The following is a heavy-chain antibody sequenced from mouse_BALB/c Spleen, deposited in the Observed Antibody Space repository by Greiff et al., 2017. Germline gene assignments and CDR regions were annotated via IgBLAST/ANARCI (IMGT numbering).Heavy chain of an antibody. Sequence: QVQLKQSGAELARPGASVKMSCKASGYTFTSYTMHWVKQRPGQGLEWIGYINPSSGYTNYNQKFKDKATLTADKSSSTAYMQLSSLTSEDSAVYYCARSDRYDDYYAMDYWGQGTSVTVSA. CDR1: GYTFTSYT. CDR3: ARSDRYDDYYAMDY. CDR2: INPSSGYT. V-gene: IGHV1-4*01. J-gene: IGHJ4*01. D-gene: IGHD2-14*01.